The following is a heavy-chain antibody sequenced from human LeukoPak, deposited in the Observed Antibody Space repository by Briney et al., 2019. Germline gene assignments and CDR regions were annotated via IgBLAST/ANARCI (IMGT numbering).Heavy chain of an antibody. Sequence: SETLSLTCTVSGGSISSGDYYWSWIRQPPGKGLEWIGYIYYSGSTYYNPSLKSRVTISVDTSKNQFSLKLSSVTAADPAVYYCARERGVVVPVYYYYGMDVWGQGTTVTVSS. J-gene: IGHJ6*02. CDR2: IYYSGST. CDR1: GGSISSGDYY. D-gene: IGHD2-2*01. CDR3: ARERGVVVPVYYYYGMDV. V-gene: IGHV4-30-4*01.